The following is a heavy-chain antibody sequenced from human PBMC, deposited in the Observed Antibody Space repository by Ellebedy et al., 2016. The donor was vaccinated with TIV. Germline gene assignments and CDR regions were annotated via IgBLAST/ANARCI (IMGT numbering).Heavy chain of an antibody. Sequence: GESLKISCAASGFIFSSISIHSVSQAPGKGLENVAGISIYGGSTFVADPVRGRFTISRDNSKNMVSLQMSSLRGDDTAVNYCVRDLGGPGDYWGQGSLVTVSS. CDR3: VRDLGGPGDY. J-gene: IGHJ4*02. CDR1: GFIFSSIS. V-gene: IGHV3-64D*06. CDR2: ISIYGGST. D-gene: IGHD1-14*01.